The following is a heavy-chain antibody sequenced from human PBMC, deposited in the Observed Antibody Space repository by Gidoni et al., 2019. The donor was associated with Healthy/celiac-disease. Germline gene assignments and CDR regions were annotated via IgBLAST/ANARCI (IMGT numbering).Heavy chain of an antibody. CDR2: ISYDGSNK. CDR1: GFTFSSYG. Sequence: QVQLVESGGGVVQPGRSLRLSCAASGFTFSSYGMHWVRKAPGKGMEWVAVISYDGSNKYYADSVKGRFTISRDNSKNTLYLQMNSLRAEDTAVYYCAKDSGDYHNGIDYWGQGTLVTVSS. J-gene: IGHJ4*02. V-gene: IGHV3-30*18. CDR3: AKDSGDYHNGIDY. D-gene: IGHD4-17*01.